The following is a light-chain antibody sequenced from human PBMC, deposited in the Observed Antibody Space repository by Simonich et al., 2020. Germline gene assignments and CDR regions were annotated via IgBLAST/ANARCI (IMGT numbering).Light chain of an antibody. CDR1: QGVSSSY. J-gene: IGKJ4*01. CDR2: GAS. Sequence: EIVLTQSPGTLSLSPGERATLSCRASQGVSSSYLAWYQPKPGQAPRLLIYGASSRATGIPDRFSGSGSGTDFTLTISRLEPEDFAVYYCQQYGSSPLTFGGGTKVEIK. V-gene: IGKV3-20*01. CDR3: QQYGSSPLT.